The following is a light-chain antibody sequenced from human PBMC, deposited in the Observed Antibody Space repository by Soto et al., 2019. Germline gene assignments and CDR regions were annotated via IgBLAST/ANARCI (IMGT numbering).Light chain of an antibody. J-gene: IGKJ1*01. CDR2: DAS. CDR1: QSISSW. V-gene: IGKV1-5*01. Sequence: IQMTQSPSTLSASVGDRVTVTVRASQSISSWLAWYQQKPGKAPKLLIYDASSLESGVPSRFSGSGSATEFTLTISSLQPDDFATYYCQQYNNYWTFGQGTKVDI. CDR3: QQYNNYWT.